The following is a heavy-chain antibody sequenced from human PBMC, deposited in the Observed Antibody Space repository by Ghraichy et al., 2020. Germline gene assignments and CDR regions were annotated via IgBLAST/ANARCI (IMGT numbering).Heavy chain of an antibody. D-gene: IGHD2-2*01. CDR3: AKAGPYCSNNSCYYFDY. CDR1: GFSFSNYA. CDR2: ISGSGDTT. J-gene: IGHJ4*02. Sequence: GGSLRLSCAASGFSFSNYAMTWVRQAPGKGLEWVSDISGSGDTTYDADSVKGRFTISRDNSKNTLYLQMNSLSAEDTAVYYCAKAGPYCSNNSCYYFDYWGQGTLVTVSS. V-gene: IGHV3-23*01.